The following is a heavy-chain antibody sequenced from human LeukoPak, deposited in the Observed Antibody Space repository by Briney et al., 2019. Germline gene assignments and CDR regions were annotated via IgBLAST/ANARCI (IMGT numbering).Heavy chain of an antibody. CDR1: GFTLSSYW. CDR3: ARPLMYYYGSETYFWFDP. V-gene: IGHV3-7*01. J-gene: IGHJ5*02. CDR2: IKQDGSEQ. Sequence: GGSLRLSCAASGFTLSSYWMSWVRQAPGKGLEWVANIKQDGSEQYYVDSVKGRFTISRDNAKDSLSLQMNSLRAEDTAVYYCARPLMYYYGSETYFWFDPWGQGTLVTVSS. D-gene: IGHD3-10*01.